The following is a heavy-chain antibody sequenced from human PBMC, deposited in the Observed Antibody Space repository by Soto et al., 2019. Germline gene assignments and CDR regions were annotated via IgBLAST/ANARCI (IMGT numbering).Heavy chain of an antibody. V-gene: IGHV1-69*13. CDR2: IIPIFGTA. Sequence: AASVKVSCKASGGTFSSYAISWVRQAPGQGLEWMGGIIPIFGTANYAQKFQGRVTITADESTSTAYMELSSLRSEDTAVYYCARFGRYYGSGSYYNSAVGWFDPWGQGTLVTVSS. J-gene: IGHJ5*02. D-gene: IGHD3-10*01. CDR3: ARFGRYYGSGSYYNSAVGWFDP. CDR1: GGTFSSYA.